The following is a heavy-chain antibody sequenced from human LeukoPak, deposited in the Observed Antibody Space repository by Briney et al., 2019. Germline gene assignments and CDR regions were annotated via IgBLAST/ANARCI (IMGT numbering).Heavy chain of an antibody. V-gene: IGHV3-30-3*01. CDR1: GFTFSSYA. CDR3: ARDRGYYYGSGSHPPYYGMDV. Sequence: GGSLRLSCAASGFTFSSYAMHWVRQAPGKGLEWVAVISYDGSNKYYADSVKGRFTISRDNSKNTLYLQMNSLRAEDTAVYYCARDRGYYYGSGSHPPYYGMDVWGQGTTVTVSS. D-gene: IGHD3-10*01. J-gene: IGHJ6*02. CDR2: ISYDGSNK.